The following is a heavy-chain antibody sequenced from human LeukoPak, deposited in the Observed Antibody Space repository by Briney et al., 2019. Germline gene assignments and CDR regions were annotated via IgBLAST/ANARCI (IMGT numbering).Heavy chain of an antibody. V-gene: IGHV4-4*02. CDR2: IYHSGST. J-gene: IGHJ4*02. CDR1: GFTVSNNR. Sequence: GSLRLSCAASGFTVSNNRLSWVRQPPGKGLEWIGEIYHSGSTNYNPSLKSRVTISVDKSKNQFSLKLSSVTAADTAVYYCARLPGYSSSWDAYFDYWGQGTLVTVSS. D-gene: IGHD6-13*01. CDR3: ARLPGYSSSWDAYFDY.